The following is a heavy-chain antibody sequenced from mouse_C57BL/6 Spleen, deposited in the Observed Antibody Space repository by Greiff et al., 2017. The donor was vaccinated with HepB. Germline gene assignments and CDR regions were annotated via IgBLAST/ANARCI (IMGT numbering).Heavy chain of an antibody. Sequence: EVQRVEPGGGLVKPGASLKLSCAASGFTFSSYARSWVRQTPEKRLEWVATISDGGSYTYYPDNVKGRFTISRDNAKNNLYLQMSHLTSEDTAMYYCARGGDWYFDVWGKGTTLTVSS. CDR2: ISDGGSYT. J-gene: IGHJ1*03. CDR3: ARGGDWYFDV. CDR1: GFTFSSYA. V-gene: IGHV5-4*01.